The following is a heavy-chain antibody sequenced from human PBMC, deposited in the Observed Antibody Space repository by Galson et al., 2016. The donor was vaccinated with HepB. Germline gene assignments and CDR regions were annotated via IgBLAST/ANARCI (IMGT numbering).Heavy chain of an antibody. Sequence: KDSGYSFSSSAMHWVRQAPGQRLEWMGWINAAYGDTKYSQRFQGSVTITRDTSASTAYMEVTSLTSEDSAVYYCARGSQRGYYYGMDVWGQGTKVTVSS. CDR1: GYSFSSSA. CDR3: ARGSQRGYYYGMDV. V-gene: IGHV1-3*01. CDR2: INAAYGDT. J-gene: IGHJ6*02. D-gene: IGHD3-10*01.